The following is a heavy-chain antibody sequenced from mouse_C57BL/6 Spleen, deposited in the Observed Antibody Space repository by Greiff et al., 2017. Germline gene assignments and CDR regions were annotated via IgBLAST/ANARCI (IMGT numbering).Heavy chain of an antibody. CDR3: ARLTSVVREYAMGY. Sequence: EVMLVESGGDLVKPGGSLKLSCAASGFTFSSYGMSWVRQTPDKRLEWVATISSGGSYTYYPDSVKGRFTISRDNAKNTLYLQMSSLKSEDTAMYYCARLTSVVREYAMGYWGQGTTVTVAS. D-gene: IGHD1-1*01. J-gene: IGHJ4*01. CDR2: ISSGGSYT. CDR1: GFTFSSYG. V-gene: IGHV5-6*01.